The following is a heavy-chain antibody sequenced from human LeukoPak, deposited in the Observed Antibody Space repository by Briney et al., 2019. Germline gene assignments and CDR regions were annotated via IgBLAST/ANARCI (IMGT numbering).Heavy chain of an antibody. CDR3: AKAFRIVGIGNPDDAFDV. J-gene: IGHJ3*01. CDR2: IAGTSGST. Sequence: GGSLRLSCAASGFTFNKYAMNWVRQPPGEGLEWVSSIAGTSGSTYYADSVKGRFTLSRDNSENTLYLQLNSLRAEDSGIYYCAKAFRIVGIGNPDDAFDVWGQGTVVTVS. D-gene: IGHD1-26*01. V-gene: IGHV3-23*01. CDR1: GFTFNKYA.